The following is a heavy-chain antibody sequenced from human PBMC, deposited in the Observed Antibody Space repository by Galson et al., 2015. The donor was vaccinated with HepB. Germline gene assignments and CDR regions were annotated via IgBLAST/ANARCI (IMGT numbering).Heavy chain of an antibody. D-gene: IGHD2-21*02. V-gene: IGHV3-15*05. J-gene: IGHJ1*01. Sequence: SLRLSCAASGFTFSDAWLSWVRQTPGKGLEWVVRIKSKTDGGTADYAAPVKGRFTISRDDSKDTLYLQMNSLKAEDTAVYYCTTLAYGDIDCYPEYFQHWGQGTLVTVSS. CDR1: GFTFSDAW. CDR2: IKSKTDGGTA. CDR3: TTLAYGDIDCYPEYFQH.